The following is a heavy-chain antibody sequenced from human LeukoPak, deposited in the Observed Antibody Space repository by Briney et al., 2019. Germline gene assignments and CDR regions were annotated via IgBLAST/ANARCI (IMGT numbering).Heavy chain of an antibody. CDR3: ARSTSWGPTYYYYYGMDV. D-gene: IGHD2-2*01. CDR1: GYSFTSYW. CDR2: IYPGDSDT. J-gene: IGHJ6*02. Sequence: GESLKISCKGSGYSFTSYWIGWVRQMPGKGLEWMGIIYPGDSDTRYSPSFQGQVTISADKSISTAYLQWSSLKASDPAMYYCARSTSWGPTYYYYYGMDVWGQGTKVTVSS. V-gene: IGHV5-51*01.